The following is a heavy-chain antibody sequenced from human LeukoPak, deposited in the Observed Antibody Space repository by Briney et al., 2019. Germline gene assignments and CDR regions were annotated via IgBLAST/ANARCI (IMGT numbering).Heavy chain of an antibody. V-gene: IGHV4-4*02. D-gene: IGHD3-9*01. CDR1: GGSINSSHW. CDR3: AREAVLRYFDWLSLGYFDY. Sequence: SETLSLTCAVSGGSINSSHWWSWVRQPPGKGLEWIGEIYHSGSTNYNPSLKSRVTISLDKSKNHFSLKLNSVTAADTAVYYCAREAVLRYFDWLSLGYFDYWGQGTLVTVSS. J-gene: IGHJ4*02. CDR2: IYHSGST.